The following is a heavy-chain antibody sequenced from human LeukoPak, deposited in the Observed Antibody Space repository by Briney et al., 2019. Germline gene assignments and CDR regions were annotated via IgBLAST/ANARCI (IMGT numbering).Heavy chain of an antibody. J-gene: IGHJ6*03. Sequence: SETLSLTCTVSGGSISSYYWSWIRQPPGKGLEWIGYIYYSGSTNYNPSLKSRVTISVDTSKNQFSLKLSSVTAADTAVYYCARMDRLPAAMTYYYYYYMDVWGKGTTVAVSS. CDR2: IYYSGST. V-gene: IGHV4-59*08. D-gene: IGHD2-2*01. CDR3: ARMDRLPAAMTYYYYYYMDV. CDR1: GGSISSYY.